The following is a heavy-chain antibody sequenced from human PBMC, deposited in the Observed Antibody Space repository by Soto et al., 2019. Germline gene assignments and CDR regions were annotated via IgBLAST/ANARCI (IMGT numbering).Heavy chain of an antibody. CDR1: GYTFPNYG. V-gene: IGHV1-18*01. J-gene: IGHJ4*02. CDR2: ISAYKTNI. Sequence: ASVKVSCKASGYTFPNYGITWVRQAPGQGLEWMGWISAYKTNIKYAQKFQGRVTLTTDTSTSTAYMELRSLRSDDTAIYYCARDLDGSGAYYTDFCGQGTRVTVS. CDR3: ARDLDGSGAYYTDF. D-gene: IGHD3-10*01.